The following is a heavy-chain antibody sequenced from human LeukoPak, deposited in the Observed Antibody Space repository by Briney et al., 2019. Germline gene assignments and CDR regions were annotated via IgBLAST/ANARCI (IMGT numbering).Heavy chain of an antibody. Sequence: GGSLRLSCAASGFTFSSYAMTWVRQVPGKGLEWDSAISRSGSGTYYADSVKGRFTISRDNSKNTLYLQMNSLRAEDTAVYYCSRDSSGYAEFDYWGQGTLVIVSS. CDR2: ISRSGSGT. D-gene: IGHD3-22*01. CDR1: GFTFSSYA. V-gene: IGHV3-23*01. J-gene: IGHJ4*02. CDR3: SRDSSGYAEFDY.